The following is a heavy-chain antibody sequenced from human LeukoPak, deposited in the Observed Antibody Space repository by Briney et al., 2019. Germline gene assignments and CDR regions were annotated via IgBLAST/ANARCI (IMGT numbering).Heavy chain of an antibody. D-gene: IGHD3-9*01. CDR2: ISAYNGNT. V-gene: IGHV1-18*04. CDR3: ARDDYDILTGYYMGHAFDI. CDR1: GYTFTSYG. Sequence: ASVKVSCKASGYTFTSYGISWVRQAPGQGLEWRGWISAYNGNTNYAQKLQGRVAMTTDTSTSTAYMELRSLRSDDTAVYYCARDDYDILTGYYMGHAFDIWGQGTMVTVSS. J-gene: IGHJ3*02.